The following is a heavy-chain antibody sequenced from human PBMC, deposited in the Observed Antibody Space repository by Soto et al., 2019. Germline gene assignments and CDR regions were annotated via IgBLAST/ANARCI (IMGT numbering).Heavy chain of an antibody. CDR2: IHHTGST. CDR3: ARRPEWLGAFDI. Sequence: SATLSLTCAVYGGPFSGYYWSWIRQPPGKRLEWIGEIHHTGSTNYNPYLKSRVTITADTSKNQFSLKLSSVTAADTAVYYCARRPEWLGAFDIWGQGTMVTVSS. CDR1: GGPFSGYY. V-gene: IGHV4-34*01. J-gene: IGHJ3*02. D-gene: IGHD6-19*01.